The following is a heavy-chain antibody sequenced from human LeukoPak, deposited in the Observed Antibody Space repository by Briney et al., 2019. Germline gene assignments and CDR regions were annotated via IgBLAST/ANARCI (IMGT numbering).Heavy chain of an antibody. V-gene: IGHV3-21*01. CDR2: ISSSSSYI. Sequence: PGGSLRLSCVASGFTFSTSWMNWVRQAPGKGLEWVSSISSSSSYIYYADSVKGRFTISRDSAKNSLYLQMNSLRAEDTAVYYCARLEVVTATRGLSDYWGQGTLVTVSS. D-gene: IGHD2-21*02. CDR3: ARLEVVTATRGLSDY. CDR1: GFTFSTSW. J-gene: IGHJ4*02.